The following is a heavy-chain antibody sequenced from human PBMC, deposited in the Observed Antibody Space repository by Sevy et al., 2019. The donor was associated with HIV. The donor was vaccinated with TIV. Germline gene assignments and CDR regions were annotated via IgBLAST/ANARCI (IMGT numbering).Heavy chain of an antibody. Sequence: GGSLRLSCTASGFTFGDYAMSWVRQAPGKGLEWVGFIRSKAYGGTTEYAASVKGRFTISRDDSKSIAYLQMNSLKTEDTAVYYCTRVSNDNADWGQGTLVTVSS. D-gene: IGHD3-9*01. CDR3: TRVSNDNAD. CDR2: IRSKAYGGTT. CDR1: GFTFGDYA. V-gene: IGHV3-49*04. J-gene: IGHJ4*02.